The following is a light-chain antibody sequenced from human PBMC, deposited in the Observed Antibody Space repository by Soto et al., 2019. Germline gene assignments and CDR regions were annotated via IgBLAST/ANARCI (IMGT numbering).Light chain of an antibody. CDR1: SSDVGGYNY. J-gene: IGLJ1*01. Sequence: QFVLTQPPSASGSPGQSVTISCTGTSSDVGGYNYVSWYQQHPGKAPKLMIYEVNKRPSGVPDRFSGSKSGNTASLTVSGLQAEDEADYYCKSYEGSNIYVFGTGTKVTVL. CDR2: EVN. CDR3: KSYEGSNIYV. V-gene: IGLV2-8*01.